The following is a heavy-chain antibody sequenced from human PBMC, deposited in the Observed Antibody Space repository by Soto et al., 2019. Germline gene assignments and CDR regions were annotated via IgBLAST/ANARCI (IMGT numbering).Heavy chain of an antibody. CDR3: AKGRSYGGNSYYFDY. J-gene: IGHJ4*02. V-gene: IGHV3-23*01. CDR2: ISGSGGST. D-gene: IGHD4-17*01. Sequence: GGSLRLSCAASGFTFSSYAMSWVRQAPGKGLEWVSAISGSGGSTYYADSVKGRFTISRDNSKNTLYLQMNSLRAEDTAVYYCAKGRSYGGNSYYFDYWGQGTLVTVSS. CDR1: GFTFSSYA.